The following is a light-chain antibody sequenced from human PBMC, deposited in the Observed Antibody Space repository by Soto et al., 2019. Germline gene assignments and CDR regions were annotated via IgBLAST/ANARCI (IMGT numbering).Light chain of an antibody. Sequence: QSVLTQPPSASATPGQRVTISCSGSNSNIGTNTVNCYQQLPGTAPRLLIYTNNQRPSGVPQRFSGSKTGTSASLAIGGLQSEDGADYYCAAWDDSLGAYVFGTGTKV. CDR2: TNN. V-gene: IGLV1-44*01. CDR3: AAWDDSLGAYV. CDR1: NSNIGTNT. J-gene: IGLJ1*01.